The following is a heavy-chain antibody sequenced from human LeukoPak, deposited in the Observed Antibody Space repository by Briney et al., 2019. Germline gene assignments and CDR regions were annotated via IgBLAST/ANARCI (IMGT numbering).Heavy chain of an antibody. CDR3: ARDNGDYGPMDYYYGMDV. Sequence: GGSLRLSCAASGFTVSSNYMSWVRQAPGKGLEWVSVIYSGGSTYYADSVKGRFTISRDNSKNTLYLQMNSLRAEDTAVYYCARDNGDYGPMDYYYGMDVWGQGTTVTVSS. CDR1: GFTVSSNY. J-gene: IGHJ6*02. CDR2: IYSGGST. V-gene: IGHV3-66*01. D-gene: IGHD4-17*01.